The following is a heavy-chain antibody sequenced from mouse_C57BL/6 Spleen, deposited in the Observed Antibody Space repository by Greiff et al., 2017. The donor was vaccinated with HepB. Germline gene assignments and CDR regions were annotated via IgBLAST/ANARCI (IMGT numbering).Heavy chain of an antibody. D-gene: IGHD4-1*01. CDR2: ISSGGSYT. J-gene: IGHJ2*01. CDR3: ARHILDGTLTFDY. Sequence: EVQLQQSGGDLVKPGGSLKLSCAASGFTFSSYGMSWVRQTPDKRLEWVATISSGGSYTYYPDSVKGRFTISRDNAKNTLYLQMSSLKSEDTAMYYCARHILDGTLTFDYWGQGTTLTVSS. V-gene: IGHV5-6*01. CDR1: GFTFSSYG.